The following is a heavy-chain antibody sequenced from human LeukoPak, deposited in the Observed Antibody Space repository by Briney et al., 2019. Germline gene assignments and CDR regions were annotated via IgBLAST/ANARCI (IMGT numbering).Heavy chain of an antibody. CDR2: INHSGST. CDR3: ARIPGGYLYSYGMDV. D-gene: IGHD2-21*01. V-gene: IGHV4-34*01. Sequence: SETLSLTCAVYGESFSGYYWSWIRQPPGKGLEWIGEINHSGSTNYNPSLKSRVTISLDTSKNQFSLILSSVTAADTAVYYCARIPGGYLYSYGMDVWGQGTTVTVSS. J-gene: IGHJ6*02. CDR1: GESFSGYY.